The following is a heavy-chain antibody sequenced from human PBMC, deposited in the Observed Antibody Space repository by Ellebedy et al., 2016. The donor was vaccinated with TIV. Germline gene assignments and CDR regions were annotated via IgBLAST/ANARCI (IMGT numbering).Heavy chain of an antibody. V-gene: IGHV3-23*01. CDR1: GFTFSSYA. CDR3: APPLGYYYYGMDV. Sequence: GESLKISXAASGFTFSSYAMSWVRQAPGKGLEWVSAISGSGGSTYYADSVKGRFTISRDNSKNTLYLQMNSLRAEDTAVYYCAPPLGYYYYGMDVWGQGTTVTVSS. J-gene: IGHJ6*02. CDR2: ISGSGGST.